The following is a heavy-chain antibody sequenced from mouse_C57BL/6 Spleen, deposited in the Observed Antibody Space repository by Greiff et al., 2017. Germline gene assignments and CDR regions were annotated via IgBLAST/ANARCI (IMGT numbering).Heavy chain of an antibody. CDR1: GFTFSSYG. CDR2: LSSGGSYT. CDR3: ARVYDYDWYFDV. D-gene: IGHD2-4*01. J-gene: IGHJ1*03. Sequence: EVKVVESGGDLVKPGGSLKLSCAASGFTFSSYGMSWVRQTPDKRLEWVATLSSGGSYTYYPDSVKGRFTISRDNAKNTLYLQMSSLKSEDTAMYYCARVYDYDWYFDVWGTGTTVTVSS. V-gene: IGHV5-6*01.